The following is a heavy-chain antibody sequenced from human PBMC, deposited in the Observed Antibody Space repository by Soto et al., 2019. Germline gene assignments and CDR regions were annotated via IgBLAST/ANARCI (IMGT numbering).Heavy chain of an antibody. CDR3: ARVPNYGRSVSCDP. Sequence: EVQLVESGGGLVQPGGSLRLSCAASGFSVSDNYMSWVRKAPVKGLEWISVIYSSGDTYYADSVKGRLTISRDNAMNTLYLQINDLGVEDPAIYYCARVPNYGRSVSCDPWGQVSPVTCSS. D-gene: IGHD3-16*01. J-gene: IGHJ5*02. CDR2: IYSSGDT. CDR1: GFSVSDNY. V-gene: IGHV3-66*01.